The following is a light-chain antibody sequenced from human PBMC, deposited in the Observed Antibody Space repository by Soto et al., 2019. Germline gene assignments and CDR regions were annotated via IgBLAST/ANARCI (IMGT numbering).Light chain of an antibody. CDR2: EVS. CDR1: SSDVGGYNY. J-gene: IGLJ2*01. Sequence: QSALTQPASVSGSPGQSITISCTGTSSDVGGYNYVSRYQQHPGKAPKRMIYEVSNRPSGVSNRFSGSKSGNTASLTISGLQAEDEADYYCSSYTSSSTHVVFGGGTKLTVL. V-gene: IGLV2-14*01. CDR3: SSYTSSSTHVV.